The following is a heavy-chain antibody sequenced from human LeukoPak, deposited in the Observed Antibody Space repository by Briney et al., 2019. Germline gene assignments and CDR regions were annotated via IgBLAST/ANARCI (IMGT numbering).Heavy chain of an antibody. Sequence: GASVKVSCKASGGTFSSYAISWVRQAPGQGLEWVGWISAYNGNTNYAQKLQGRVTMTTDTSTSTAYMELRSLRSDDTAVYYCARDLIRGSLWFGDDEYYMDVWGKGTTVTVSS. CDR1: GGTFSSYA. J-gene: IGHJ6*03. D-gene: IGHD3-10*01. CDR3: ARDLIRGSLWFGDDEYYMDV. V-gene: IGHV1-18*01. CDR2: ISAYNGNT.